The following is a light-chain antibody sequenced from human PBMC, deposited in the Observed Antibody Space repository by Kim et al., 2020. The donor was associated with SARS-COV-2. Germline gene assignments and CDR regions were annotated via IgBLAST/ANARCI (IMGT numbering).Light chain of an antibody. V-gene: IGKV1-16*02. Sequence: SASVGDRVTITCRASQGISTFLAWFQQKPGKAPKSLISAASTLQSGVPSKFSGSGSGTDFTLTISGLQPEDVATYYCQQYHSDPPTFGQGTKLEI. CDR3: QQYHSDPPT. CDR1: QGISTF. CDR2: AAS. J-gene: IGKJ2*01.